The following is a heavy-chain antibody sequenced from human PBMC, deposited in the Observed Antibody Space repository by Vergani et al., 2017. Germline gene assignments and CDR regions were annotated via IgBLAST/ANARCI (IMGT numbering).Heavy chain of an antibody. CDR3: ARGRYSGYDSGFSGIGLWREPNRGTYYYXMDV. V-gene: IGHV3-7*03. CDR1: GFTFSSYW. Sequence: EVQMVESGGGLVQPGGSLRLSCAASGFTFSSYWMSWVRQTPGKGLEWVANIKQDGSEKYYVDSVKGRFTISGDNAKNSLYLQMNGLRAENTAVYYCARGRYSGYDSGFSGIGLWREPNRGTYYYXMDVWGKGTTVTVSS. D-gene: IGHD5-12*01. CDR2: IKQDGSEK. J-gene: IGHJ6*03.